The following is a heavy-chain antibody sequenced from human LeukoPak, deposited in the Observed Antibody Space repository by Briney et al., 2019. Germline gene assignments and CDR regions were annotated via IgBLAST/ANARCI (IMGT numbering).Heavy chain of an antibody. V-gene: IGHV4-59*08. CDR1: GGSISSYY. D-gene: IGHD3-10*01. CDR3: ARHPYYGSGSYYPGYFDY. CDR2: IYYSGST. Sequence: SETLSLTCTVSGGSISSYYWSWIRQPPGKGLEWIGYIYYSGSTNYSPSLKSRVTISVDTSKNQFSLKLSSLTAADTAVYYCARHPYYGSGSYYPGYFDYWGQGTLVTVSS. J-gene: IGHJ4*02.